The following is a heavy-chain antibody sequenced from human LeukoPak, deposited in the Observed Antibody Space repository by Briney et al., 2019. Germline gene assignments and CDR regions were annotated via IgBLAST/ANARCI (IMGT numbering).Heavy chain of an antibody. D-gene: IGHD1-7*01. CDR2: ISSSSTTT. CDR3: ARNRFPITGTTNNYYYMDV. J-gene: IGHJ6*03. V-gene: IGHV3-48*04. Sequence: GGSLRLSCAASGFIFSSYSMNWVRQAPGKGLEWLSYISSSSTTTYYADSVKGRFTISRDNAKNSLYLQMNSLKAEDTAVYYCARNRFPITGTTNNYYYMDVWGKGTTVTVCS. CDR1: GFIFSSYS.